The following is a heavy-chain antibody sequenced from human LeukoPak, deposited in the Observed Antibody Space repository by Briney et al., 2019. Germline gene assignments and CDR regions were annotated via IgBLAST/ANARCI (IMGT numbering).Heavy chain of an antibody. CDR2: ISCSGGST. Sequence: GGSLRLSCAASGFTFSSYAMSWVREAPGKGLEWVSAISCSGGSTYYADSVKGRFTISRDNSKNTLYLQMNSLRAEDTAVYYCAKDHQPLRYFDWLLPHFDYWGQGTLVTVSS. V-gene: IGHV3-23*01. CDR1: GFTFSSYA. D-gene: IGHD3-9*01. J-gene: IGHJ4*02. CDR3: AKDHQPLRYFDWLLPHFDY.